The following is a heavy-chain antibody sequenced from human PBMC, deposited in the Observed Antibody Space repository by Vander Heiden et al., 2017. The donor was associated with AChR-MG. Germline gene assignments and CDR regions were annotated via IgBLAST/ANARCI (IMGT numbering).Heavy chain of an antibody. Sequence: QVQLQQWGAGLLKPSETLYLTCAVYGGSFSGYYWSWIRQPPGKGLEWIGEINHRGSTNHNPSLKSRVTISVDTSKNQFSLKLSSVTAADTAVYYCARSGSGYLVRLYYYYGMDVWGEGTTVTDSS. J-gene: IGHJ6*04. CDR1: GGSFSGYY. D-gene: IGHD3-10*01. CDR3: ARSGSGYLVRLYYYYGMDV. V-gene: IGHV4-34*01. CDR2: INHRGST.